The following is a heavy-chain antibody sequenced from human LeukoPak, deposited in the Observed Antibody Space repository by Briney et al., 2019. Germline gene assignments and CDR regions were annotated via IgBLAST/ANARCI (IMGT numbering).Heavy chain of an antibody. V-gene: IGHV4-38-2*02. CDR2: IYHSGST. CDR3: AGEKIAAARGEYFDY. Sequence: SETLSLTCTVSGYSISSGYYWGWIRQPPGKGLEWIGSIYHSGSTYYNPSLKSRVTISVDTSKNQFSLKLSSVTAADTAVYYCAGEKIAAARGEYFDYWGQGTLVTVSS. D-gene: IGHD6-13*01. CDR1: GYSISSGYY. J-gene: IGHJ4*02.